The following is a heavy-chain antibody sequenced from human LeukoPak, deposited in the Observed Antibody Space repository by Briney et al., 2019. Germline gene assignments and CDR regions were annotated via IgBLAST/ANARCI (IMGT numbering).Heavy chain of an antibody. V-gene: IGHV3-33*01. CDR3: ARGGSEDYFDY. D-gene: IGHD3-16*01. Sequence: GGSLRLSCAASGFTFSSYGMHWVRQAPGKGLEWVAVIWYDGSNKYYADSVKGRFTISRDNSKNTLYLQMNSLRAEDTAVYHCARGGSEDYFDYWGQGTLVTVSS. CDR2: IWYDGSNK. J-gene: IGHJ4*02. CDR1: GFTFSSYG.